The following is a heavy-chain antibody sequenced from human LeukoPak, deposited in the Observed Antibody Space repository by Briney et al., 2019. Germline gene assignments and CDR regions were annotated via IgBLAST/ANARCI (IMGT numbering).Heavy chain of an antibody. CDR1: GFTFSNYW. J-gene: IGHJ4*02. V-gene: IGHV3-7*01. CDR3: ASQSGPYYYDGSGLFDY. D-gene: IGHD3-22*01. Sequence: GGSLRLSCAASGFTFSNYWMSWVRQAPGKGLEWVANIKQDGSDKYYVDSVKGRFTISRDNAKNSLYLQMNSLRAEDTAVYYCASQSGPYYYDGSGLFDYWGQGTLVTVSS. CDR2: IKQDGSDK.